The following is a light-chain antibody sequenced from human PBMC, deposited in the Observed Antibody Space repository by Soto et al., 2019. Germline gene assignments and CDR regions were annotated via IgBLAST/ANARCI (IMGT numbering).Light chain of an antibody. CDR1: QSVSSY. J-gene: IGKJ4*01. Sequence: EIVLTQSPATLSLSPGERVTLSCRASQSVSSYLAWYQQKPGQAPRLLIYDASNRATGIPARFSGSGSGTDFTLTISSLEPEDFAVYYCQQRSNWLITFGGGTKVEIK. CDR3: QQRSNWLIT. V-gene: IGKV3-11*01. CDR2: DAS.